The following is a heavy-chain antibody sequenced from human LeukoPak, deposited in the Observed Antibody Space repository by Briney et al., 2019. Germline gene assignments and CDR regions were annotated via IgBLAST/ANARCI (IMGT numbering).Heavy chain of an antibody. V-gene: IGHV3-48*02. CDR2: ISSSSSAI. CDR1: GFTFSNYS. D-gene: IGHD3-22*01. CDR3: ARDSYYYDSSATPPSWFDP. J-gene: IGHJ5*02. Sequence: GGSLRLSCAASGFTFSNYSMNWVRQAPGKGLEWLSYISSSSSAIYYADSVKGRFTISRDNAKNSLYLQMNSLGDEDTAVYYCARDSYYYDSSATPPSWFDPWGQGTLVTVSS.